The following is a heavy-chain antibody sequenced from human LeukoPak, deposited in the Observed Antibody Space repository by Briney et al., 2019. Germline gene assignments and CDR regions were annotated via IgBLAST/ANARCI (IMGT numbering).Heavy chain of an antibody. Sequence: PGGSLRLSCVASGFSFRKSWMHWVRQAPGKGLLWVSRINIVGTDIKYADSVEGRFTISRDNAKNPLYLQMQTLSAEDTAVYYCARDQTQAGPTTVDYWGQVTLVTVSS. CDR3: ARDQTQAGPTTVDY. V-gene: IGHV3-74*03. J-gene: IGHJ4*02. D-gene: IGHD1-14*01. CDR1: GFSFRKSW. CDR2: INIVGTDI.